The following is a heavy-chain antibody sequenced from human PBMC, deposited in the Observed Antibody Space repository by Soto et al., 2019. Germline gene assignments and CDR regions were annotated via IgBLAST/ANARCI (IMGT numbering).Heavy chain of an antibody. Sequence: GEPMKISNKGSWYSFAGFWSRRVRQITGQRLEWMGIIYTGDSDTRYSTSFQGQFTISADKSISTAYLQWSILRASDTAMYFCGSRTRRTLQMYYLDYRGERVLLTVYS. CDR1: WYSFAGFW. D-gene: IGHD1-1*01. V-gene: IGHV5-51*01. CDR2: IYTGDSDT. CDR3: GSRTRRTLQMYYLDY. J-gene: IGHJ4*02.